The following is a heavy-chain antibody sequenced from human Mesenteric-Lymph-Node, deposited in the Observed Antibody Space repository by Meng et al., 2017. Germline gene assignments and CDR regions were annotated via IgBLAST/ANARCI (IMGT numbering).Heavy chain of an antibody. CDR2: IWYDGGDK. V-gene: IGHV3-33*01. D-gene: IGHD1-1*01. CDR1: AFTFSSYN. CDR3: AREDTTGEGAFDI. Sequence: LVEVGGGLIQPGRSRRLSCAASAFTFSSYNLHGVRQAPGKGLEWVALIWYDGGDKRYADSVKGRFTISRDNSKNTLYLQMNSLRAEDTAVYYCAREDTTGEGAFDIWGQGTMVTVSS. J-gene: IGHJ3*02.